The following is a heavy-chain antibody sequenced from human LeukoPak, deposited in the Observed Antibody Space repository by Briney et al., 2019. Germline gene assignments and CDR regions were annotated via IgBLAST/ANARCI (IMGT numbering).Heavy chain of an antibody. V-gene: IGHV4-38-2*02. CDR2: VYNSGST. J-gene: IGHJ4*02. D-gene: IGHD5-12*01. Sequence: SETLSLTCAVPGYSITRGYYWGWIRQPPGKGLEWIGSVYNSGSTYYNPSLKSRVTISVDTSKNQFFLTLSSVTAADTAVYYCARESSSGYDVRPFHYWGQGTLVTVSA. CDR3: ARESSSGYDVRPFHY. CDR1: GYSITRGYY.